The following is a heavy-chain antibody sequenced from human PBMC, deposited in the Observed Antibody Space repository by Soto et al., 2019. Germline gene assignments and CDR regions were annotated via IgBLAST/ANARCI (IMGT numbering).Heavy chain of an antibody. CDR3: ATSRFGELWVPFDY. CDR1: RFTFSNYS. D-gene: IGHD3-10*01. Sequence: GGSLRLSCAASRFTFSNYSMNWVRQAPGKGLEWVSYISTSSSTIHYADSVKGRFTISRDNAKNSLYLQMNSLSDEDTAVYYCATSRFGELWVPFDYWGQGTLVTVSS. V-gene: IGHV3-48*02. J-gene: IGHJ4*02. CDR2: ISTSSSTI.